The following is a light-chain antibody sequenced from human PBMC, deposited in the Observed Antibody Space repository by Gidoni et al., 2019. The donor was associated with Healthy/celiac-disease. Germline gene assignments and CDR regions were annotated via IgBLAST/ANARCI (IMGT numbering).Light chain of an antibody. CDR2: AAA. V-gene: IGKV1-39*01. CDR1: QSISSY. J-gene: IGKJ1*01. Sequence: DIQTTQSPSSLSASVGDRVTITCRGSQSISSYLNWYQQKPGEAPKLLIYAAASLQSGVPSRFSGSGSGTDFTLTISSLQHEDFATYYCQQSYSTPWTFGQGTKVEIK. CDR3: QQSYSTPWT.